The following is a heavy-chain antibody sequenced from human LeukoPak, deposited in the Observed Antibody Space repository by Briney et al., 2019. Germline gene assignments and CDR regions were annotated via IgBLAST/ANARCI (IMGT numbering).Heavy chain of an antibody. D-gene: IGHD3-22*01. Sequence: GASVKVSRKASRGTFSSYGISWVRQAPGQGLEWMGGVIAIFGRVKYGQKFQGRATITTDESTSTAYMELSSLTSEDTGVYYCARGELGDRSGFSFFDYWGQGTLVTVSS. CDR1: RGTFSSYG. CDR2: VIAIFGRV. V-gene: IGHV1-69*05. J-gene: IGHJ4*02. CDR3: ARGELGDRSGFSFFDY.